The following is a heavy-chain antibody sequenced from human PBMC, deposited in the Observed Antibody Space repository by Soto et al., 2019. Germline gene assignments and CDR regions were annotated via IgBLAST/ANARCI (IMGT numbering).Heavy chain of an antibody. CDR1: GFSLSTSGMC. Sequence: SGPTLVNPTQTLTLTCTFSGFSLSTSGMCVSWIRQPPGKALEWLARIDWDDDKYYSTSLKTRLTISKDTSKNQVVLTMTNMDPVDTATYYCARSTQQLDRRDAFDIWGQGTMVTV. CDR3: ARSTQQLDRRDAFDI. V-gene: IGHV2-70*11. D-gene: IGHD6-13*01. J-gene: IGHJ3*02. CDR2: IDWDDDK.